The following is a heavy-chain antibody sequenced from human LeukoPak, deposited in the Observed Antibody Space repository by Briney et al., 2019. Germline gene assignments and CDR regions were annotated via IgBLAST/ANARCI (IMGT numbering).Heavy chain of an antibody. J-gene: IGHJ6*02. CDR2: ISWNSGSI. V-gene: IGHV3-9*01. CDR1: GFTFDDYA. D-gene: IGHD1/OR15-1a*01. CDR3: AEDSHQLTTSRDGMDV. Sequence: GRSLRLSCAASGFTFDDYAMHWVRQAPGKGLEWVSGISWNSGSIGYADSVKGRFTISRDNAKNSLYLQMNSLRAEDTALYYCAEDSHQLTTSRDGMDVWGQGTTVTVSS.